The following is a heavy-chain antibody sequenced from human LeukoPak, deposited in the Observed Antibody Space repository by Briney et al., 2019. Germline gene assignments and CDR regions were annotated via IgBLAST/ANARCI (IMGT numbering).Heavy chain of an antibody. CDR2: IYYSGST. V-gene: IGHV4-61*01. CDR3: ARGTVDTAMAYYYYYGMDV. CDR1: GGSVSSGSYY. Sequence: PSQTLSLTCTVSGGSVSSGSYYWSWIRQPPGKGLEWIGYIYYSGSTNYNPSLKSRVTISVDTSKNQFSLKLSSVTAADTAVYYCARGTVDTAMAYYYYYGMDVWGQGTTVTVSS. D-gene: IGHD5-18*01. J-gene: IGHJ6*02.